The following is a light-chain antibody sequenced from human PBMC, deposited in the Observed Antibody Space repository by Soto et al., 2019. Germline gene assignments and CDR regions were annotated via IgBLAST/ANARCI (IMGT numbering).Light chain of an antibody. CDR2: DAS. J-gene: IGKJ1*01. CDR3: QQYNSYWT. Sequence: DIQMTQSPSTLSASVGDRVTITCRASQSISSWLAWYHQKPGKALKLLIYDASSLESGVPSRFNGSGSGTEFTLTISSLQPDDFATYYCQQYNSYWTFGQGTKVEIK. V-gene: IGKV1-5*01. CDR1: QSISSW.